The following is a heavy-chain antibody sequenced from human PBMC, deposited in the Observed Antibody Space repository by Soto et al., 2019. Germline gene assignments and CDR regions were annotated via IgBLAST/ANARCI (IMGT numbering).Heavy chain of an antibody. D-gene: IGHD3-3*01. CDR1: GGSISSGGYY. J-gene: IGHJ4*02. V-gene: IGHV4-31*03. CDR2: IYYSGST. CDR3: ARATYYDFWSGYYRAYYFDY. Sequence: SETLSLTCTASGGSISSGGYYWSWIRQHPGKGLEWIGYIYYSGSTYYNPSLKSRVTISVDTSKNQFSLKLSSVTAADTAVYYCARATYYDFWSGYYRAYYFDYWGQGTLVTVSS.